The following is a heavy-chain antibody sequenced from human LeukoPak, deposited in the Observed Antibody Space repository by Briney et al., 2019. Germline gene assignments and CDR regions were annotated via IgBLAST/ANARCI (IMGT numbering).Heavy chain of an antibody. Sequence: SETLSLTCTVSGGSINNYYWSWIRQPPGKGLEWIGYIYYSGSTHHNPSLKSRVTISVDTSENQFSLKLSSVTAADTAVYYCARVPRYSHPIDIWGQGTMVTVSS. CDR3: ARVPRYSHPIDI. CDR2: IYYSGST. CDR1: GGSINNYY. J-gene: IGHJ3*02. D-gene: IGHD6-13*01. V-gene: IGHV4-59*01.